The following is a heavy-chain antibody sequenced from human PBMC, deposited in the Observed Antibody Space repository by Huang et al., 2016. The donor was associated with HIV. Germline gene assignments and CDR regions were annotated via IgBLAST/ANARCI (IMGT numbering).Heavy chain of an antibody. CDR1: GFTFSGYA. D-gene: IGHD3-22*01. J-gene: IGHJ3*02. CDR3: ARDGLVSNYYYDSSGYYLGDAFDI. Sequence: QVQLVESGGGVAQPGRSLRLSCAASGFTFSGYAMHWVRQAPGKGLEWVAVISYDGRNKHYADSVEGRFTISRDNSKNTLYLQMNSLRAEDTAVYYCARDGLVSNYYYDSSGYYLGDAFDIWGQGTMVTVSS. V-gene: IGHV3-30-3*01. CDR2: ISYDGRNK.